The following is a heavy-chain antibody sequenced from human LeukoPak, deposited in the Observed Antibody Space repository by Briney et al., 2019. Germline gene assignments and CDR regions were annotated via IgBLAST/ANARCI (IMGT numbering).Heavy chain of an antibody. CDR2: IYYSGST. CDR3: ARRGWQWLIDY. V-gene: IGHV4-39*07. Sequence: PSETLSLTCTVSGGSISSSSYYWGWIRQPPGKGLEWIGSIYYSGSTYYNPSLKSRVTISVDTSKNQFSLKLSSVTAADTAVYYCARRGWQWLIDYWGQGTLVTVS. D-gene: IGHD6-19*01. J-gene: IGHJ4*02. CDR1: GGSISSSSYY.